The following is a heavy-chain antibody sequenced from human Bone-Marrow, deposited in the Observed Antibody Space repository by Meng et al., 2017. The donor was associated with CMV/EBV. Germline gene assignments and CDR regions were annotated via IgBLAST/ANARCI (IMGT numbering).Heavy chain of an antibody. CDR2: IRYDGSNK. CDR3: ARGFYLYRGGRFITGTTSHGMDF. V-gene: IGHV3-30*02. D-gene: IGHD1-7*01. CDR1: GFTFSSYG. J-gene: IGHJ6*02. Sequence: GESLKISCAASGFTFSSYGMHWVRQAPGKGLEWVAFIRYDGSNKYYADSVKGRFTISRDNSKNTLYLQMNSLRAEDTAVYYCARGFYLYRGGRFITGTTSHGMDFWGQGTMVTVSS.